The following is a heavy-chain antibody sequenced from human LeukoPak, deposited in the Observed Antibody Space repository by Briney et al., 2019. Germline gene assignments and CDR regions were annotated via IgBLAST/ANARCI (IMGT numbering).Heavy chain of an antibody. CDR3: SRGSGWLSVY. J-gene: IGHJ4*02. Sequence: GGSLRLSCTASGFTFGDYLMSWFRQAPGKGLKWIGFISGGTTEYAASVKGRFTISRDDSTSIAYLQMNSLTTEDTAVYYCSRGSGWLSVYWGQGTLVTVSS. V-gene: IGHV3-49*03. D-gene: IGHD6-19*01. CDR1: GFTFGDYL. CDR2: ISGGTT.